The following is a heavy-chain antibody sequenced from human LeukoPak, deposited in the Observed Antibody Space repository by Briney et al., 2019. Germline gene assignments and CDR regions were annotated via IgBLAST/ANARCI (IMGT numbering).Heavy chain of an antibody. D-gene: IGHD5-18*01. J-gene: IGHJ4*02. V-gene: IGHV3-23*01. CDR3: ARDQGGRGYSYGYHYY. Sequence: GGSLRLSCAASGFTFSSYGMSWVRQAPGKGLEWVSAISGSGGSTYYADSVKGRFTISRDNSKNTLYLQMNSLRAEDTAVYYCARDQGGRGYSYGYHYYWGQGTLVTVSS. CDR2: ISGSGGST. CDR1: GFTFSSYG.